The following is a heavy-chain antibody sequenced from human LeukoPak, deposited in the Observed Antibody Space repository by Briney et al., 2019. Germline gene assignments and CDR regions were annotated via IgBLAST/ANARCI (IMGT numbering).Heavy chain of an antibody. CDR1: GDSVSSNSAA. J-gene: IGHJ5*02. CDR3: ARDLHRPLPLGYCSSTSCYGWFDP. CDR2: TYYRTKWYN. Sequence: SQTLSLTCAISGDSVSSNSAAWNWIRQSPSRGLEWLGRTYYRTKWYNDYAVSVKSRITINPDTSKNQFSLQLNSVTPEGTAVYYCARDLHRPLPLGYCSSTSCYGWFDPWGQGTLVTVSS. D-gene: IGHD2-2*01. V-gene: IGHV6-1*01.